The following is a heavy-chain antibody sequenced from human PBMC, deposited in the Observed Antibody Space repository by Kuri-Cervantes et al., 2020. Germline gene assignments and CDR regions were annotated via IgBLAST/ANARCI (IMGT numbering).Heavy chain of an antibody. CDR1: GFTFDDYA. CDR3: AKPYYYDSSGYYYFDY. D-gene: IGHD3-22*01. Sequence: SLKISCAASGFTFDDYAMHWVRQAPGKGLEWVSGISWNSGSIGYADSVKGRFTISGDNSKNTLYLQMNSLRAEDTAVYYCAKPYYYDSSGYYYFDYWGQGTLVTVSS. V-gene: IGHV3-9*01. J-gene: IGHJ4*02. CDR2: ISWNSGSI.